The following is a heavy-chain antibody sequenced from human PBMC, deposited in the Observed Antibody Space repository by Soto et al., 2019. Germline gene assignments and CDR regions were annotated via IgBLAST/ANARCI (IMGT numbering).Heavy chain of an antibody. V-gene: IGHV3-23*01. Sequence: PVGSLRLSCAVSGFTFSSYALAWVGHAPGKGLEWVSTMSGGGDGAFYADSVKGHFTISRDNSKNTVFLKIDIVIEVDMAIYYCANKGLGAITAYCSGYGYQYAFDMWGQGTIVTVS. J-gene: IGHJ3*02. CDR3: ANKGLGAITAYCSGYGYQYAFDM. CDR2: MSGGGDGA. CDR1: GFTFSSYA. D-gene: IGHD2-21*01.